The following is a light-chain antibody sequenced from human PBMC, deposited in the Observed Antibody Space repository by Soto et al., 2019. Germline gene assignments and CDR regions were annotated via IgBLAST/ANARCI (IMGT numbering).Light chain of an antibody. J-gene: IGLJ1*01. Sequence: QSALTQPASVSGSPGQSITISCTGTSSDVGGYNYVSWYQQHPGKAPKLMIYEVSNRPSGVSNRFSGSKSGNTASLTISGLQAEDEADYSGSSYTSSTTLVFGTGTNLTVL. CDR2: EVS. CDR3: SSYTSSTTLV. CDR1: SSDVGGYNY. V-gene: IGLV2-14*01.